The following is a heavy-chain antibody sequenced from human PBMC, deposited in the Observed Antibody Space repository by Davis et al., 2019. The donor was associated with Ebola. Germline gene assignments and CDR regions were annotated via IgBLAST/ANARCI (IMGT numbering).Heavy chain of an antibody. D-gene: IGHD2-15*01. CDR3: ARDYSGYCSGGSCSFCY. CDR1: GYTFTSYG. Sequence: ASVKVSCKASGYTFTSYGISWVRQAPGQGLEWMGWISAYNGNTNYAQKLQGRVTMTTDTSTSTAYMELRSLRSDDTAVYYCARDYSGYCSGGSCSFCYWGQGTLVTVSS. CDR2: ISAYNGNT. V-gene: IGHV1-18*01. J-gene: IGHJ4*02.